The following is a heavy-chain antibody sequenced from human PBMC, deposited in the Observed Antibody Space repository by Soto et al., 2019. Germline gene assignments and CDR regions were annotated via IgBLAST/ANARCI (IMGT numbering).Heavy chain of an antibody. CDR3: ARGSMVRGVIVPYYYYYMDV. V-gene: IGHV1-18*01. J-gene: IGHJ6*03. D-gene: IGHD3-10*01. CDR2: ISAYNGNT. Sequence: ASVKVSCKASGYTFTSYGISWVRQAPGQGLEWMGWISAYNGNTNYAQKLQGRVTMTTDTSTSTAYMELRSLRSDDTAVYYCARGSMVRGVIVPYYYYYMDVWGKGTTVTVSS. CDR1: GYTFTSYG.